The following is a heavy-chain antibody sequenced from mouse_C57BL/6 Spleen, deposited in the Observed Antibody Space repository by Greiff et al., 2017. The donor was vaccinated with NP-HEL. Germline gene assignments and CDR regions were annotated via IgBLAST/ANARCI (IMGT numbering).Heavy chain of an antibody. D-gene: IGHD1-1*01. CDR3: ARRTTVDAMDY. J-gene: IGHJ4*01. CDR2: IDPSDSYT. V-gene: IGHV1-50*01. CDR1: GYTFTSYW. Sequence: VQLQQSGAELVKPGASVKLSCKASGYTFTSYWMQWVKQRPGQGLEWIGEIDPSDSYTNYNQKFKGKATLTVDTSSSTAYMQLSSLTSEDSAVDYCARRTTVDAMDYWGQGTSVTVSS.